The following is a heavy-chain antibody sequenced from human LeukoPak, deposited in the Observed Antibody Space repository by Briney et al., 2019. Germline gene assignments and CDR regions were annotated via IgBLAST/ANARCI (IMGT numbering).Heavy chain of an antibody. CDR3: ARPQYIVVVTAIIGY. Sequence: PGGSLRLSCAASGFTISRYAIHWVRQAPGKGLEWVAVISYDGSNKYYADSVKGRFTISRDNAKNTLFLQMNSLRAEDTAVYYCARPQYIVVVTAIIGYWGQGTLVTISS. D-gene: IGHD2-21*02. J-gene: IGHJ4*02. CDR2: ISYDGSNK. CDR1: GFTISRYA. V-gene: IGHV3-30*04.